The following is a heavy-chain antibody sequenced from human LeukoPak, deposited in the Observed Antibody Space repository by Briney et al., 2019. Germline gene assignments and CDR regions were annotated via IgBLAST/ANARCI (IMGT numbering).Heavy chain of an antibody. CDR2: VSSDGSSK. CDR3: ASWRGSGSGSFSGPLDD. CDR1: GFTFSRPP. J-gene: IGHJ4*02. V-gene: IGHV3-30-3*01. Sequence: GSLRLSCAASGFTFSRPPMHWVRQAPGKGLEWVAFVSSDGSSKYYGDSVKGRFIISRDSSENMLHLQMNSLRAEDTAVYYCASWRGSGSGSFSGPLDDWGQGTLVTVSS. D-gene: IGHD3-10*01.